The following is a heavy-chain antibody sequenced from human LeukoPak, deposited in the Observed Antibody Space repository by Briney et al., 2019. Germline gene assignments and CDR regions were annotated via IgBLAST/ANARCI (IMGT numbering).Heavy chain of an antibody. CDR1: GLTFSDYH. CDR3: ATVHFGYFTF. D-gene: IGHD3-3*01. Sequence: GGSLRLSCAASGLTFSDYHMSWIRQAPGKGLEWVSHISDNGRTKYYANSVQGRFTVSRDNAMNSLYLQMNSLRADDTAVYYCATVHFGYFTFWGQGTLVPVSS. V-gene: IGHV3-11*01. CDR2: ISDNGRTK. J-gene: IGHJ4*02.